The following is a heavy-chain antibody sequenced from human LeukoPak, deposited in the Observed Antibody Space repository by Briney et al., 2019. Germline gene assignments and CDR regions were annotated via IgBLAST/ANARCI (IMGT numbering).Heavy chain of an antibody. CDR2: IIPIFGTA. CDR3: ARVYSSSWYQADAFDI. V-gene: IGHV1-69*13. CDR1: GGTFSSYA. Sequence: ASVKVSCKASGGTFSSYAISWVRQAPGQGLEWMGGIIPIFGTANYAQKFQSRVTITADESTSTAYMELSSLRSEDTAVYYCARVYSSSWYQADAFDIWGQGTMVTVSS. D-gene: IGHD6-13*01. J-gene: IGHJ3*02.